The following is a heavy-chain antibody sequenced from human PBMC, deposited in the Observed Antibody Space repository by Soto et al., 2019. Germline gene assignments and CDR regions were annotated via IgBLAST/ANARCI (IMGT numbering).Heavy chain of an antibody. V-gene: IGHV1-3*04. J-gene: IGHJ4*02. Sequence: GASVKVSCKASGYTFTSYAMHWVRQAPGQRLEWMGWINTGNGNTKYSQKLQGRLTITRDTSAGTAYMELSSLRSEDTAVYYCARVIPVAVYFDYWGQGTLVTVSS. CDR1: GYTFTSYA. CDR2: INTGNGNT. D-gene: IGHD6-19*01. CDR3: ARVIPVAVYFDY.